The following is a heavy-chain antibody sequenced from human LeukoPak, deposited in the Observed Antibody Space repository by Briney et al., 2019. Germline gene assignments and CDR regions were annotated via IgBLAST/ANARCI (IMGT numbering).Heavy chain of an antibody. CDR1: GGSLSSYY. CDR3: AGHTYTGLGDY. D-gene: IGHD6-19*01. V-gene: IGHV4-59*01. CDR2: IYYSGST. Sequence: SETPSPTCPVSGGSLSSYYWSWIRQPPRKGLEWIGYIYYSGSTNYNPSLKSRVTISVDTSKNQFSLKLSSVTAADTAVYYCAGHTYTGLGDYWGQGTLVTVSS. J-gene: IGHJ4*02.